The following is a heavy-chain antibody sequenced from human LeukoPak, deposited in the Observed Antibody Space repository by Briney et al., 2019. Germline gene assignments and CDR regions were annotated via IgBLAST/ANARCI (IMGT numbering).Heavy chain of an antibody. J-gene: IGHJ4*02. D-gene: IGHD1-26*01. CDR2: ISGSAAAT. CDR3: AKRPSGSYRAFDD. Sequence: GGSLRLSCTTSGFTFSSYAMSWVRQAPGEGLEWVSGISGSAAATYYADSVKGRFTISRDASKNTLYLQMNRLRAEDTAVYYCAKRPSGSYRAFDDWGQGTLVTVSS. CDR1: GFTFSSYA. V-gene: IGHV3-23*01.